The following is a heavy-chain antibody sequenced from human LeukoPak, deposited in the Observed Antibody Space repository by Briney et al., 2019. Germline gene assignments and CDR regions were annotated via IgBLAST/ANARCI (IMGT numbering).Heavy chain of an antibody. CDR1: GGSISSYY. CDR3: ARVSSSSSRSYYYYYYMDV. Sequence: SETLSLTCTVSGGSISSYYWSWIRQPAGKGLEWIGRIYTSGSTNYNPSLKSRVTMSVDTSKNQFSLKLSSVTAADTAVYYCARVSSSSSRSYYYYYYMDVWGKGTTVNVSS. V-gene: IGHV4-4*07. J-gene: IGHJ6*03. CDR2: IYTSGST. D-gene: IGHD6-6*01.